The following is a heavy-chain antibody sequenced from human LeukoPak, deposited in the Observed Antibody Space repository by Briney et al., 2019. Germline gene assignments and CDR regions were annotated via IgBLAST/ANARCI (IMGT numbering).Heavy chain of an antibody. CDR3: AKVVRSDNYPLEF. CDR2: ISESGDRR. V-gene: IGHV3-23*01. J-gene: IGHJ4*02. CDR1: GFSISNSP. Sequence: PGGSLRPSCAASGFSISNSPMSWVRQPPGRGLEWVAGISESGDRRMYAASVKGRVTISRDNSNNILSLQMNALRADDTAVYYCAKVVRSDNYPLEFWGQGTLVTVSS. D-gene: IGHD1-1*01.